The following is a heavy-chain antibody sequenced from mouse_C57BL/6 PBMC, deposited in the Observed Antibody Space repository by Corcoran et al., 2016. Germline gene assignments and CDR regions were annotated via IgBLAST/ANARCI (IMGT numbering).Heavy chain of an antibody. CDR2: INTYSGVP. V-gene: IGHV9-3*01. J-gene: IGHJ4*01. CDR3: ARSEGFITTVDAMDY. D-gene: IGHD1-1*01. CDR1: GYTFTTYG. Sequence: QIQLVQSGPELKKPGETVKISCKASGYTFTTYGMSWVKLAPGKGLKWMGWINTYSGVPTYADDFKGRFAFSLETSASTAYLQINNLKNEDTATYFCARSEGFITTVDAMDYWGQGTSVTVSS.